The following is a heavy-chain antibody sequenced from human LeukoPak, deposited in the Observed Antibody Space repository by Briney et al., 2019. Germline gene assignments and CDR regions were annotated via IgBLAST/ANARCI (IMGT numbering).Heavy chain of an antibody. CDR3: ARVGGEAAAALFDY. J-gene: IGHJ4*02. D-gene: IGHD6-13*01. CDR2: IYTSGST. V-gene: IGHV4-4*07. Sequence: SETLSLTCTVSGGSVSSYYWSWIRQPAGKGLEWIGRIYTSGSTNYNPSLKSRVTMSVDTSKNQFSLKLSSVTAADTAVYYCARVGGEAAAALFDYWGQGTLVTVSS. CDR1: GGSVSSYY.